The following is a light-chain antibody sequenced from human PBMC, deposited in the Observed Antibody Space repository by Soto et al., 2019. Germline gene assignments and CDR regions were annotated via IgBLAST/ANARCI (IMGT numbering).Light chain of an antibody. Sequence: DVVMTQSPLSLPVTLGQPASISCRSSQSLVHSDGNTYLNWFQQRPGQSPRRLIYKVSNRDSGVPDRFSGSGSGTDFALTISRLETDDSAVYYCQQYGGSPFTFGPGTKVDIK. J-gene: IGKJ3*01. CDR1: QSLVHSDGNTY. V-gene: IGKV2-30*02. CDR3: QQYGGSPFT. CDR2: KVS.